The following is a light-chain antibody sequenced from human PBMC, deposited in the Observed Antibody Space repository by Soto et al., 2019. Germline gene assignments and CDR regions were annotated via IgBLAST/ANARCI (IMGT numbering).Light chain of an antibody. J-gene: IGKJ1*01. CDR3: QQYHTSPLT. Sequence: EIVMTQSAATVSVSPGERATLSCRASQSVSSNLAWHQQKRGQAPRRLIYGASIRATGIPDRFSGSGSGTDFTLTISRLEPEDFALYYCQQYHTSPLTFGQGTKVDIK. V-gene: IGKV3D-15*01. CDR1: QSVSSN. CDR2: GAS.